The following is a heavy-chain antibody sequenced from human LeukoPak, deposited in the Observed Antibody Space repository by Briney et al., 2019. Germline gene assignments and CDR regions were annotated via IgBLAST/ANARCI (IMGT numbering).Heavy chain of an antibody. V-gene: IGHV4-39*07. CDR3: ARDSGSGNYEG. CDR1: GGSISSSNYY. Sequence: PSETLSLTCTVSGGSISSSNYYWGWIRQPPGKGLEWIGSIYYSGTTYYNPSLKSRVTISVDTSKNQFSLRLSSVTAADTAVYYCARDSGSGNYEGWGQGTLVTVSS. CDR2: IYYSGTT. D-gene: IGHD3-10*01. J-gene: IGHJ4*02.